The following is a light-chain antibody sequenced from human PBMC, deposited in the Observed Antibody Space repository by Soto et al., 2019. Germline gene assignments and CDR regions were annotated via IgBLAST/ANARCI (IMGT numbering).Light chain of an antibody. CDR1: SSDVGGYNY. J-gene: IGLJ2*01. CDR2: EVS. CDR3: SSYTTSHVV. Sequence: QSALTQPASVSGSPGQSITISCTETSSDVGGYNYVSWYQQHPGKAPKLMIYEVSNRPSGVSNRFSGSKSGNTASLTISGLQAEDEADYYCSSYTTSHVVFGGGTKLTVL. V-gene: IGLV2-14*01.